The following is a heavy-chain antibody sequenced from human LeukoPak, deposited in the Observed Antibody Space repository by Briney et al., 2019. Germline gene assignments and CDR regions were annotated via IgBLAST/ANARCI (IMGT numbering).Heavy chain of an antibody. Sequence: PSETLSLTCTVSGGSISNYYWIWIRQPAGKGLEWIGRIYSGGSTNYNPYLQSRVTMSVDTSKNQFSLKLSSVTAADTAVYYCARRTGGGYYDYWGLGALVTVSS. CDR1: GGSISNYY. J-gene: IGHJ4*02. CDR3: ARRTGGGYYDY. CDR2: IYSGGST. D-gene: IGHD2-8*02. V-gene: IGHV4-4*07.